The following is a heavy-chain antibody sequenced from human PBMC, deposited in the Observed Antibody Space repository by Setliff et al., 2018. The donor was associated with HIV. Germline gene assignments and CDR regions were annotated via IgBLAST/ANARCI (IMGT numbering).Heavy chain of an antibody. CDR1: GFTFSSYE. V-gene: IGHV3-48*03. CDR3: STTASNGYPWALDI. CDR2: ISDSGTTT. D-gene: IGHD3-22*01. J-gene: IGHJ3*02. Sequence: PGGSLRLSCAASGFTFSSYEMNWVRQAPGKGLEWVSYISDSGTTTYYADFVKGRFTISRDDSKNTLYLQMNSLKTEDAAVYYCSTTASNGYPWALDIWGQGTMVTVSS.